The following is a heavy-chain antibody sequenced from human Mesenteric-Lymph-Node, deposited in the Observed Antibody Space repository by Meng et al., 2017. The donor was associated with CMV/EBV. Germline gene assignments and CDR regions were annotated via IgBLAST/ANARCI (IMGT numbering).Heavy chain of an antibody. CDR2: ISYDGSNK. D-gene: IGHD4-17*01. CDR1: GFTFSNFG. CDR3: ARGIFTGTYGDYDFYYGMDV. Sequence: GESLKISCAASGFTFSNFGIHWVRQAPGKGLEWVALISYDGSNKYYADSVKGRFAISRDNSKNTLYLQMNSLRAEDTAVYYCARGIFTGTYGDYDFYYGMDVWGQGTTVTVSS. V-gene: IGHV3-30*03. J-gene: IGHJ6*02.